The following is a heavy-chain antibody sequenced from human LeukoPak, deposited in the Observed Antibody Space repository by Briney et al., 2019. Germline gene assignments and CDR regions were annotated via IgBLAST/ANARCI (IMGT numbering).Heavy chain of an antibody. D-gene: IGHD6-13*01. CDR3: AKDRGGIGYSSSWYEFDY. Sequence: SVKVSCKASGGTFSSYAISWVRQAPGQGLEWMGGIIPIFGTANYAQKFQGRVTITADESTSTAYMELSSLRSEDTAVYYCAKDRGGIGYSSSWYEFDYWGQGTLVTVSS. J-gene: IGHJ4*02. V-gene: IGHV1-69*01. CDR1: GGTFSSYA. CDR2: IIPIFGTA.